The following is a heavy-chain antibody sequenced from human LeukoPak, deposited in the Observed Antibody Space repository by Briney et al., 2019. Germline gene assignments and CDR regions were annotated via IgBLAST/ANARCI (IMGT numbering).Heavy chain of an antibody. D-gene: IGHD3-3*01. J-gene: IGHJ5*02. CDR1: GGSFSGYY. CDR2: INHSGST. V-gene: IGHV4-34*01. Sequence: SETLSLTCAVYGGSFSGYYWSWIRQPPGKGLEWIGEINHSGSTNYIPSLKSRDTISVDTSKNQFSLKLSSVTAADTAVYYCARGAPTIFGVVITQRNWFDPWGQGTLVTVSS. CDR3: ARGAPTIFGVVITQRNWFDP.